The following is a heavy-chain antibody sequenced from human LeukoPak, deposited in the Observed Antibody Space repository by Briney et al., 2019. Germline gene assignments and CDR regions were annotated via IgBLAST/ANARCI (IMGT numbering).Heavy chain of an antibody. CDR3: AKDRYAASSGCGDY. V-gene: IGHV3-9*01. J-gene: IGHJ4*02. D-gene: IGHD6-19*01. Sequence: QPGRSLILSCSASRFTFDDYAMPSVRRAPGKGLEWVSGISWNSGSIGYADSVKGRFTISRDNAKNSLYLQMNSLRAEDTALYYCAKDRYAASSGCGDYWGQGTLVTVSS. CDR2: ISWNSGSI. CDR1: RFTFDDYA.